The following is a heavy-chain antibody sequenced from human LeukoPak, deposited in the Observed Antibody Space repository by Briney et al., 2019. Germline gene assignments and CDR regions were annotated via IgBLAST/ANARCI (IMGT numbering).Heavy chain of an antibody. V-gene: IGHV4-59*01. J-gene: IGHJ3*02. CDR2: IYYSGST. CDR3: ERDRRIMDAFDI. CDR1: GGPIRNYY. D-gene: IGHD3-16*01. Sequence: SETLSLTCTVSGGPIRNYYRSWIRQPPGKALEWIGYIYYSGSTNYNPSLKSRVSISVDMSKNQFSLKLTSVTAADTAVYYCERDRRIMDAFDIWGQGTMVTVSS.